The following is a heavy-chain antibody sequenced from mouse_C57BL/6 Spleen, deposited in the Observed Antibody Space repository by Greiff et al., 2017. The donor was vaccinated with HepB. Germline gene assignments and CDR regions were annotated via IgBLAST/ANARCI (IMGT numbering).Heavy chain of an antibody. CDR1: GYAFSSSW. CDR3: ALYYGNYNWYFDV. Sequence: VKLQQSGPELVKPGASVKISCKASGYAFSSSWMNWVKQRPGKGLEWIGRIYPGDGDTNYNGKFKGKATLTADKSSSTAYMQLSSLTSEDSAVYFCALYYGNYNWYFDVWGTGTTVTVSS. V-gene: IGHV1-82*01. J-gene: IGHJ1*03. D-gene: IGHD2-1*01. CDR2: IYPGDGDT.